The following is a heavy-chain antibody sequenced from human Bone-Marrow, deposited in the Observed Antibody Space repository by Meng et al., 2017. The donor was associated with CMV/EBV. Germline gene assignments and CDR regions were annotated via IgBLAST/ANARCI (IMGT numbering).Heavy chain of an antibody. CDR2: IYYSGST. J-gene: IGHJ3*02. V-gene: IGHV4-39*07. CDR3: AREGIVVVPAANDAFDI. CDR1: GGSISSSSYY. Sequence: PETPSLTCTVSGGSISSSSYYWGWIRQPPGKGLEWIGSIYYSGSTYYNPSLKSRVTISVDTSKNQFSLKLSSVTAADTAVYYCAREGIVVVPAANDAFDIWGQGKMVNVSS. D-gene: IGHD2-2*01.